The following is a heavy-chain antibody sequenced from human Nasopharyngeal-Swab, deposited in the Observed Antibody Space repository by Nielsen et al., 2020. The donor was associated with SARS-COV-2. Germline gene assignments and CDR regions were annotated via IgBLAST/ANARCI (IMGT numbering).Heavy chain of an antibody. CDR2: ITLIFGTA. V-gene: IGHV1-69*13. CDR3: ARGGAGTPFDI. CDR1: GGTFSNLA. J-gene: IGHJ3*02. Sequence: SVKVSCKASGGTFSNLAISWVRQAPGQGLEWMGGITLIFGTANYAQKLQGRVTITADESTSTAYMELSSLRSEDTAVYYCARGGAGTPFDIWGQGTMVTVSS. D-gene: IGHD1/OR15-1a*01.